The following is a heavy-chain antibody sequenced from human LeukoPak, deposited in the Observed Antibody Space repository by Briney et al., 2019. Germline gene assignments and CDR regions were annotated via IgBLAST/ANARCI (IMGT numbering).Heavy chain of an antibody. Sequence: GGSLRLSCAASGFTFANTWMHWVRHAPGKGLVWVSIINNDGSSTNYADSVKDRFTISRDNAKNTLYLQMNSLRDEDTAVYYCVIGGTYGSGSWGQGTLVTVSS. V-gene: IGHV3-74*01. D-gene: IGHD3-10*01. CDR1: GFTFANTW. CDR3: VIGGTYGSGS. J-gene: IGHJ4*02. CDR2: INNDGSST.